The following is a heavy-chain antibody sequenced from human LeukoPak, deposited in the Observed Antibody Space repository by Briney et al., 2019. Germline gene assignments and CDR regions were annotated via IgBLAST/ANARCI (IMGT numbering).Heavy chain of an antibody. CDR2: IIPIFGTA. V-gene: IGHV1-69*01. CDR1: GGTFSSYA. CDR3: ASPIDGAWELMRWGRAAFGI. J-gene: IGHJ3*02. Sequence: SVKVSCKASGGTFSSYAISWVRQAPGQGLEWMGGIIPIFGTANYAQKFQGRVTITADESTSTAYMELSSLRSEDTAVYYCASPIDGAWELMRWGRAAFGIWGQGTMVTVSS. D-gene: IGHD1-26*01.